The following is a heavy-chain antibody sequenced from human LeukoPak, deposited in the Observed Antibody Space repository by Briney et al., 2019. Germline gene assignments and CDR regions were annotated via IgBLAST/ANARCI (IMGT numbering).Heavy chain of an antibody. CDR2: IYSGGSS. J-gene: IGHJ4*02. Sequence: GGSLRLSCAASGFSGFTVSSNYMSWVRQAPGKGLEWVSLIYSGGSSYYADSVKGRFTISRDNSKNTLYLQMNSLRAEDTAVYYCAKGGSLTTVTHFDYWGQGTLVTVSS. CDR1: GFSGFTVSSNY. CDR3: AKGGSLTTVTHFDY. V-gene: IGHV3-53*01. D-gene: IGHD4-17*01.